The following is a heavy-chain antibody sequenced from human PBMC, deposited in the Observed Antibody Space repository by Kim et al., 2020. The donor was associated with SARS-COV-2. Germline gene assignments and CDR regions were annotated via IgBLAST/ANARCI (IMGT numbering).Heavy chain of an antibody. Sequence: LKSRVTISVDTSKNQFSLKLSSVTAADTAVYCCARDRGTRTPYYGSGSYYIDYWGQGTLVTVSS. V-gene: IGHV4-31*02. J-gene: IGHJ4*02. CDR3: ARDRGTRTPYYGSGSYYIDY. D-gene: IGHD3-10*01.